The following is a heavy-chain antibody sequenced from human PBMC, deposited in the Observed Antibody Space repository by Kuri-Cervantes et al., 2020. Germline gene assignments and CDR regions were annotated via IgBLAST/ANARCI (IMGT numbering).Heavy chain of an antibody. CDR3: ASPNYDFWSGFNYYFDY. Sequence: ETLSLTCAASGFTFSSYSMSWVRQAPGKGLEWVSYISSSGSTIYYADFVKGRFTISRDNSKNTLYLQVNSLRAEDTAVYYCASPNYDFWSGFNYYFDYWGQGTLVTVSS. J-gene: IGHJ4*02. CDR1: GFTFSSYS. CDR2: ISSSGSTI. D-gene: IGHD3-3*01. V-gene: IGHV3-48*01.